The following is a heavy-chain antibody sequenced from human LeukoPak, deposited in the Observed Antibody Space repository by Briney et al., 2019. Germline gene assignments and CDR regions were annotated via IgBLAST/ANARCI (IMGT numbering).Heavy chain of an antibody. Sequence: ASVKVSCKASGYTFTNYGISWVRQAPGQGLEWMGWISAYDGNTNYVQKLQGRVTMTTDTSTSTAYMELRSLRSDDTAVYYCARGCYGSGSLPQYYFDYWGQGTLVTVSS. CDR3: ARGCYGSGSLPQYYFDY. V-gene: IGHV1-18*01. D-gene: IGHD3-10*01. CDR2: ISAYDGNT. J-gene: IGHJ4*02. CDR1: GYTFTNYG.